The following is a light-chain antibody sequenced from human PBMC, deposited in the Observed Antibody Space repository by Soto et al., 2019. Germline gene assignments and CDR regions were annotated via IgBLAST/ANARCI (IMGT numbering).Light chain of an antibody. CDR2: DVS. V-gene: IGLV2-14*01. Sequence: QSVLTQPASVSGSPGQSITISCTGTSSDVGGNKYVSWYQQNPGKAPKLMNCDVSNRPSGVSNRFSGSKSGNTASLTISGLQAEDEADYYCSAFTGSSYVFGTGTKVTVL. CDR1: SSDVGGNKY. CDR3: SAFTGSSYV. J-gene: IGLJ1*01.